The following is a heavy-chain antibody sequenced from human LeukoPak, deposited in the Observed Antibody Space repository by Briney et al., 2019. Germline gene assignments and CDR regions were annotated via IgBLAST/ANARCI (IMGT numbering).Heavy chain of an antibody. J-gene: IGHJ4*02. CDR3: ARQWELLNYFDY. V-gene: IGHV3-21*01. CDR1: GFKFGSYT. CDR2: ITSGSSHI. D-gene: IGHD1-26*01. Sequence: GGSLRLSCAGSGFKFGSYTMNWVRQAPGKWLEWVSFITSGSSHIYYADSVKGRFTISRDNSKNTLYLQMNSLRAEDTAVYYCARQWELLNYFDYWGQGTLVTVSS.